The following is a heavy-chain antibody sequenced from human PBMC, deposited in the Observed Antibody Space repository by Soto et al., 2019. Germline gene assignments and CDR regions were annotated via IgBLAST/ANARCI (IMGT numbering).Heavy chain of an antibody. CDR3: ARGRAVGATPNYYYYGMDV. Sequence: SETLSLTCTVSGGSVSSGSYYWSWIRQPPGKGLEWIGYIYYSGSTNYNPSLKSRVTISVDTSKNQFSLKLSSVTAADTAVYYCARGRAVGATPNYYYYGMDVWGQGTTVTVSS. D-gene: IGHD1-26*01. CDR1: GGSVSSGSYY. J-gene: IGHJ6*02. CDR2: IYYSGST. V-gene: IGHV4-61*01.